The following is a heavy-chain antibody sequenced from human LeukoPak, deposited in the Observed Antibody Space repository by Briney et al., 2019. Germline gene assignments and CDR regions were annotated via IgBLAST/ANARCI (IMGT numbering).Heavy chain of an antibody. D-gene: IGHD3-9*01. CDR3: ARDRTYYDILTGSPGAFDI. CDR1: GGSISSGSYY. J-gene: IGHJ3*02. CDR2: IYTSGST. V-gene: IGHV4-61*02. Sequence: PSETLSLTCTVSGGSISSGSYYWSWIRQPAGKGLEWIGRIYTSGSTNYNPSLKSRVTISVDTSKNQFSLKLSSVTAADTAVYYCARDRTYYDILTGSPGAFDIWGQGTMVTVSS.